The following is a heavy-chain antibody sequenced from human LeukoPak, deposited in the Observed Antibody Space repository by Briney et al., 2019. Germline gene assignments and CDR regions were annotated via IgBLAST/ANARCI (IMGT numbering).Heavy chain of an antibody. CDR1: GFSFSTYA. D-gene: IGHD3-10*01. V-gene: IGHV3-23*01. J-gene: IGHJ4*01. CDR3: AKSAYGYYFDH. CDR2: VTASGSTA. Sequence: GGSLRLSCSASGFSFSTYAVNWVRQAPGKGPEWVSAVTASGSTAYYADSVKGRFTTSRDNSKNTFFLHMDNLRAEDTATYYCAKSAYGYYFDHWGHGALVTVSS.